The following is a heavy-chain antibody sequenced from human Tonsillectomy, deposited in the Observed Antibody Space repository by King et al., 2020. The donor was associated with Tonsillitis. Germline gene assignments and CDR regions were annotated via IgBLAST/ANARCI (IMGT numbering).Heavy chain of an antibody. CDR1: GFIFSSYA. D-gene: IGHD6-19*01. V-gene: IGHV3-64*01. Sequence: VQLVESGGGLVQPGGSLRLSCAASGFIFSSYAMHWVRQAPGKGPEYVSAISSNGGSTYYANSVKGRFTISRDNSKNTLYLQMGSLRTEDMAVYYCARTQAVAGIVDAFDIWGQGTMVTVSS. CDR3: ARTQAVAGIVDAFDI. J-gene: IGHJ3*02. CDR2: ISSNGGST.